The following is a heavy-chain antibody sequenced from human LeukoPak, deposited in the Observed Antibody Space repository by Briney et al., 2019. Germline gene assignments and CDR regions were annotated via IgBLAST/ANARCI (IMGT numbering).Heavy chain of an antibody. V-gene: IGHV3-9*01. CDR1: GFTFDDYA. CDR2: ISWNSGSI. Sequence: GRSLRLSCAASGFTFDDYAMHWVRQAPGKGLEWVSGISWNSGSIGYADSVKGRFTISRDNAKNSLYLQMNSLRAEDTALYYCAKDSEQTRDYWGQGTLDSVFS. CDR3: AKDSEQTRDY. D-gene: IGHD6-13*01. J-gene: IGHJ4*02.